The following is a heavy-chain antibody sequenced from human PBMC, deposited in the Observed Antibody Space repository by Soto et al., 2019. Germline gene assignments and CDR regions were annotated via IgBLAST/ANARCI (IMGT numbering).Heavy chain of an antibody. CDR2: IIPILGIA. V-gene: IGHV1-69*04. J-gene: IGHJ6*03. D-gene: IGHD4-17*01. CDR3: ARDSYGDSYYMVV. CDR1: GGTFSSYT. Sequence: SVKVSCKASGGTFSSYTISWVRRAPGQGLEWMGRIIPILGIANYAQKFQGRVTITADKSTSTAYMELSSLRSEDTAVYYCARDSYGDSYYMVVWGKGTTVTVSS.